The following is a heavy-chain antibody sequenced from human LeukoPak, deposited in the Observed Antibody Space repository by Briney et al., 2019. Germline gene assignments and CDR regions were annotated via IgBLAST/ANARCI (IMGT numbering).Heavy chain of an antibody. D-gene: IGHD3-10*01. CDR1: GYTFTSYY. CDR3: ARSSITMVRGVTSPPAY. V-gene: IGHV1-46*01. Sequence: SVKVSCKASGYTFTSYYMHWVRQAPGHGLEWMGIINPSGGSTSYAQKFQGRVTMTRDTSTSTVYMELSSLRSEDTAVYYCARSSITMVRGVTSPPAYWGQGTLVTVSS. J-gene: IGHJ4*02. CDR2: INPSGGST.